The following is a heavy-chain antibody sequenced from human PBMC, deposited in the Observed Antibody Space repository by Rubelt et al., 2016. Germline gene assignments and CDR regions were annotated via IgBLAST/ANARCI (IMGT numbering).Heavy chain of an antibody. J-gene: IGHJ1*01. CDR3: ARRTSRYCSGGSGYGEYFQH. V-gene: IGHV4-59*01. CDR2: IYYSGST. CDR1: GGSISGYY. Sequence: QVQLQESGPGLVKPSETLSLTCTVSGGSISGYYWSWIRQPPGKGLEWSGYIYYSGSTNYNPSLKSRVTISVDTSKNQFSPKLGSVTAAETAVYYCARRTSRYCSGGSGYGEYFQHWGQGTLVTVSS. D-gene: IGHD2-15*01.